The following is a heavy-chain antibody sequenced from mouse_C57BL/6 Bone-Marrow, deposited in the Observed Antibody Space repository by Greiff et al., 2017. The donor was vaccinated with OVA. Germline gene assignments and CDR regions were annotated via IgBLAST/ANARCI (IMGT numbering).Heavy chain of an antibody. J-gene: IGHJ2*01. Sequence: VKLVESGAELVRPGTSVKMSCKASGYTFTNYWIGWAKQRPGHGLEWIGDIYPGGGYTNYNEKFKGKATLTADKSSSTAYMQFSSLTSEDSAIYYCARKWFPYYFDYWGQGTTLTVSS. CDR2: IYPGGGYT. CDR1: GYTFTNYW. V-gene: IGHV1-63*01. D-gene: IGHD2-2*01. CDR3: ARKWFPYYFDY.